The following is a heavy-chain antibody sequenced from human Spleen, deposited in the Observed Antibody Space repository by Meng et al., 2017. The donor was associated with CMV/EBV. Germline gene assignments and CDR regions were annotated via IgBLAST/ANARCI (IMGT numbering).Heavy chain of an antibody. V-gene: IGHV4-61*01. CDR2: VYYTGST. Sequence: SGGSVSSGCCYWTWIRQPPGKEVEYIGHVYYTGSTNYNPSLRSRVTISVDMSKNQFSLRLDSVTAADTAVYYCARDADYDLGYFQHWGQGSLVTVSS. J-gene: IGHJ1*01. CDR3: ARDADYDLGYFQH. D-gene: IGHD3-3*01. CDR1: GGSVSSGCCY.